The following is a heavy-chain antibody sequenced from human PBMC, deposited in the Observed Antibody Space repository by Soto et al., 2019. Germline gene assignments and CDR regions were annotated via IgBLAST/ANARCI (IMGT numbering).Heavy chain of an antibody. V-gene: IGHV4-39*01. CDR1: GGSISSSSYY. CDR3: ARPSSLGWFDP. CDR2: VYYSGGT. Sequence: QLQLQESGPGLVKPSETLSLTCTVSGGSISSSSYYWGWIRQPPGQGLEGIGSVYYSGGTYYNPSLRGRGTISVDTAKIQFSLKLSSVTAADTAVYYCARPSSLGWFDPWGQGTLVTVSS. J-gene: IGHJ5*02.